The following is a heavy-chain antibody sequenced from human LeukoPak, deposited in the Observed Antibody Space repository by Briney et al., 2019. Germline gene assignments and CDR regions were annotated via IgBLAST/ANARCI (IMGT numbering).Heavy chain of an antibody. CDR3: ASERKELPAFFDY. CDR2: IHYSGST. CDR1: GGSISSSSYY. D-gene: IGHD1-7*01. Sequence: SETLSLTCTVSGGSISSSSYYWGWIRQPPGKGLEWIGSIHYSGSTYNNPSLNSRVTISVGMSKNQLSLKLSSVTAADTAVYHCASERKELPAFFDYWGQGTLVTVSS. J-gene: IGHJ4*02. V-gene: IGHV4-39*01.